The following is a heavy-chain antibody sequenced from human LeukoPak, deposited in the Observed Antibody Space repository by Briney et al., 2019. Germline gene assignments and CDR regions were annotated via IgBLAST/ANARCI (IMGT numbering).Heavy chain of an antibody. CDR2: IYSGGST. CDR1: GLTVSSNY. J-gene: IGHJ4*02. Sequence: GGSLRLSCAVSGLTVSSNYMSWVRQAPGKGLEWVSVIYSGGSTYYADSVKGRFTISRDNSKNTLYLQMNNLRAEDTAVYYCAREDILTGFDYWGQGTLVTVSS. D-gene: IGHD3-9*01. CDR3: AREDILTGFDY. V-gene: IGHV3-53*01.